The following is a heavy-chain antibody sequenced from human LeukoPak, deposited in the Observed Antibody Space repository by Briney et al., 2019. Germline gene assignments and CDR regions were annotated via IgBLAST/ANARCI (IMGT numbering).Heavy chain of an antibody. Sequence: GASVKVSCKASGYTLTSYDINWVRQATGQGLEWMGWMNPNSGNTGYAQKFQGRVTMTRNTSISTTYMELSSLTFEDTAVYYCATTTGGPYNWFDPWGQGTLVTVSS. J-gene: IGHJ5*02. D-gene: IGHD1-1*01. CDR3: ATTTGGPYNWFDP. V-gene: IGHV1-8*02. CDR2: MNPNSGNT. CDR1: GYTLTSYD.